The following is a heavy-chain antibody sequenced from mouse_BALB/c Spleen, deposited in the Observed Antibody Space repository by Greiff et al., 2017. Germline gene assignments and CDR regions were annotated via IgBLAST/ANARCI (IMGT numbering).Heavy chain of an antibody. V-gene: IGHV1S56*01. CDR1: GYTFTSYY. J-gene: IGHJ1*01. CDR3: GRGDWYFDV. CDR2: IYPGNVNT. Sequence: QVQLQQSGPELVKPGASVRISCKASGYTFTSYYIHWVKQRPGQGLEWIGWIYPGNVNTKYNEKFKGKATLTADKSSSTAYMQLSSLTSEDSAVYYCGRGDWYFDVWGAGTTVTVSS.